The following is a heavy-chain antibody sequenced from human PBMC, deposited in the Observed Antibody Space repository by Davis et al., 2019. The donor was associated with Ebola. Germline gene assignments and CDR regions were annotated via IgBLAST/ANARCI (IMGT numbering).Heavy chain of an antibody. CDR2: IIPILGIA. J-gene: IGHJ6*02. CDR1: GGTFSSYA. Sequence: SVKVSCKASGGTFSSYAISWVRQAPGQGLEWMGRIIPILGIANYAQKFQGRVTITADKSTSTAYMELSSLRSEDLAVYYCARDGGGYSGDGTLYGMDVWGQGTTVTVSS. D-gene: IGHD5-12*01. V-gene: IGHV1-69*04. CDR3: ARDGGGYSGDGTLYGMDV.